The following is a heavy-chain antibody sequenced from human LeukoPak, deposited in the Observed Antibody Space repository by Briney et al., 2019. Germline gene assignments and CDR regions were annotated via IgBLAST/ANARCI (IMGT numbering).Heavy chain of an antibody. CDR1: GGSISSYY. J-gene: IGHJ4*02. CDR3: ARGGLTSRPEFYFDY. D-gene: IGHD1-14*01. V-gene: IGHV4-59*01. Sequence: SETLSLTCTVSGGSISSYYWSWIRQPPGKGLEWIGYIYYSGSTNYNPSLESRVTMSVDTSKNQLSLRLSSVTAADTAVYYCARGGLTSRPEFYFDYWGQGILVTVSS. CDR2: IYYSGST.